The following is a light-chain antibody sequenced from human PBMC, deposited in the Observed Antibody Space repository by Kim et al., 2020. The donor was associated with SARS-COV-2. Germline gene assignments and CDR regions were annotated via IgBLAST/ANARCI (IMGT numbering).Light chain of an antibody. J-gene: IGKJ1*01. CDR2: GAS. CDR3: LQHNSYPLQ. V-gene: IGKV1-17*01. Sequence: ASVGDRVTITCPASQGIRKDLGWYQQKPGKAPKRLIYGASSLQSGVPSRFSGSGSGTEFTLTISSLQPEDFATYYCLQHNSYPLQFGQGTKVDIK. CDR1: QGIRKD.